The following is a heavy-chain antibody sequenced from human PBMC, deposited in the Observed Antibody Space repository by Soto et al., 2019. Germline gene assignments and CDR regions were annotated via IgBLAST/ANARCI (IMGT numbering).Heavy chain of an antibody. J-gene: IGHJ4*02. V-gene: IGHV1-2*04. Sequence: QVPLVQSGAEVKKPGASVKVSCKASGYTFTGYYMHWVRQAPGQGLEWMGWINPNSGGTNYAQKFQGWVTMTRDTSISTAYMELSRLRSDDTAVYYCARGGLLWFGEDADGFDYWGQGTLVTVSS. D-gene: IGHD3-10*01. CDR3: ARGGLLWFGEDADGFDY. CDR1: GYTFTGYY. CDR2: INPNSGGT.